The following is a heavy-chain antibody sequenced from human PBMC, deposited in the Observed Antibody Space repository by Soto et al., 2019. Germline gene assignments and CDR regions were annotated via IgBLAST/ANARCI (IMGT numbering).Heavy chain of an antibody. D-gene: IGHD6-6*01. J-gene: IGHJ4*02. V-gene: IGHV4-34*01. CDR3: ARERTAARGLDY. Sequence: SETLSLTCAVCGGSFSGYYWSWIRQPPGKGLEWIGEINHSGSTNYNPSLKSRVTISVDTSKNQFSLKLSSVTAADTTVYYCARERTAARGLDYWGQGTLVTVSS. CDR2: INHSGST. CDR1: GGSFSGYY.